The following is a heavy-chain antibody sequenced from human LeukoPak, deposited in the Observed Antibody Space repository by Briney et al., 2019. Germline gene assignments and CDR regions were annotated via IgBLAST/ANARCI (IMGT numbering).Heavy chain of an antibody. J-gene: IGHJ6*03. CDR2: VYTSGIT. CDR1: GGFINSYY. D-gene: IGHD3-9*01. CDR3: ARHNGFDRGYYYYMDA. V-gene: IGHV4-4*07. Sequence: SETLSLTCTVSGGFINSYYWSWIRQPAGKGLEWIGRVYTSGITNYNPSLKSRITMSVDTSKNQFSLKLTSVTAADSAVYYCARHNGFDRGYYYYMDAWGKGTTVTVSS.